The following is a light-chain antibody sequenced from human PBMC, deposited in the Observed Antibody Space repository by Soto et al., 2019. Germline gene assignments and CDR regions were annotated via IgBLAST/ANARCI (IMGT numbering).Light chain of an antibody. V-gene: IGKV3-20*01. CDR1: QSVSSSY. CDR3: QQYGSSPT. CDR2: GAS. J-gene: IGKJ4*01. Sequence: EIVLTQSPGTLSLSPGERATLSCRASQSVSSSYLDWYQQKPGQAPRLLIYGASSRATGIPDRFSGSGSGTDFTLTISRLEPEDFAVYYCQQYGSSPTFGGGTQVEIK.